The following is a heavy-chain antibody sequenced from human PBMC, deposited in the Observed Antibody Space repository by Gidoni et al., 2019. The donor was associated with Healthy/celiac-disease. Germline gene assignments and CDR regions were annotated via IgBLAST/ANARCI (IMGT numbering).Heavy chain of an antibody. CDR3: ARAGTALGSGSFDY. CDR2: ISSSSSYI. Sequence: EVQLVESGGGLVKPGGSLRLSCAASGFTFSSYSMNWVRQAPGKGLEWVSSISSSSSYIYYADSVKGRFTISRDNAKNSLYLQMNSLRAEDTAVYYCARAGTALGSGSFDYWGQGTLVTVSS. D-gene: IGHD3-10*01. J-gene: IGHJ4*02. CDR1: GFTFSSYS. V-gene: IGHV3-21*01.